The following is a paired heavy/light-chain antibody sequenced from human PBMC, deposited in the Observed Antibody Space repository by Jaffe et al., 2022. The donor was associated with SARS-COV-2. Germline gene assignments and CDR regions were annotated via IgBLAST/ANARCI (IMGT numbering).Heavy chain of an antibody. J-gene: IGHJ5*02. CDR2: IYHTGST. CDR3: ASGETWIPFGS. D-gene: IGHD5-18*01. CDR1: GVSISSDTYS. Sequence: QLQLQESGSGLVKPSQTLSLTCAVSGVSISSDTYSWSWIRQPPGKGLEWIGYIYHTGSTYYNPSLESRVTMSVDRSKNHFSLKLKSVTAADTAVYYCASGETWIPFGSWGQGTLVTVSS. V-gene: IGHV4-30-2*01.
Light chain of an antibody. Sequence: DIQMTQSPSSLSASVGDRVTITCQASQDISNYLNWYQQKPGKAPKLLIYDASNLQTGVPSRFSGSGSGTDFTFTISSLQPEDLATYYCLQYDNLPYTFGQGTKLEI. CDR1: QDISNY. J-gene: IGKJ2*01. V-gene: IGKV1-33*01. CDR3: LQYDNLPYT. CDR2: DAS.